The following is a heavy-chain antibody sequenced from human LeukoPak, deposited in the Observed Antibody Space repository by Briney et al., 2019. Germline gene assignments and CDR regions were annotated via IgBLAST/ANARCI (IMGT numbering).Heavy chain of an antibody. CDR2: INHSGST. Sequence: PSETLSLTCAVYGGSFSGYYWSWIRQPPGKGLEWIGEINHSGSTNYNPSLKSRVTISVDTSKNQSSLKLSSVTAADTAVYYCARGMGPFVYWGQGTLVTVSS. D-gene: IGHD1-26*01. CDR1: GGSFSGYY. CDR3: ARGMGPFVY. V-gene: IGHV4-34*01. J-gene: IGHJ4*02.